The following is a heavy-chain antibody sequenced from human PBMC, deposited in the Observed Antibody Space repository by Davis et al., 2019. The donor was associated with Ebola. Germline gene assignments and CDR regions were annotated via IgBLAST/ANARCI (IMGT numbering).Heavy chain of an antibody. J-gene: IGHJ6*02. D-gene: IGHD2-2*02. CDR1: GFIVSNKY. V-gene: IGHV3-66*01. CDR3: STSFCTSASCYKGTWFYYGMDV. Sequence: GESLKISCAASGFIVSNKYIGWVRQAPGKGLEWVSVIYSGGNTNYADAVKGRFSMSRDNFKNTLYLQINSLRAEDTAVYYCSTSFCTSASCYKGTWFYYGMDVWGQGTSVIVSS. CDR2: IYSGGNT.